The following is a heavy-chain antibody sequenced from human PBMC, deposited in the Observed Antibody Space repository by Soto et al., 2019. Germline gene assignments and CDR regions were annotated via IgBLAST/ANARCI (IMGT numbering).Heavy chain of an antibody. CDR3: ARLNDIVVVPAAIGEPGEWFDP. Sequence: PSETLSLTCAVYGGSFSGYYWSWIRQPPGKGLEWIGEINHSGSTNYNTSLKSRVTISVDTSKNQFSLKLSSVTAADTAVYYCARLNDIVVVPAAIGEPGEWFDPWGQGTLVLVSS. J-gene: IGHJ5*02. CDR1: GGSFSGYY. V-gene: IGHV4-34*01. D-gene: IGHD2-2*01. CDR2: INHSGST.